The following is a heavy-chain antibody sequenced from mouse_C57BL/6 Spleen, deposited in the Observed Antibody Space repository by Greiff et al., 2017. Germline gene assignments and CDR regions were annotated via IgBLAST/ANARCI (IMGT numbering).Heavy chain of an antibody. Sequence: EVMLVESGEGLVKPGGSLKLSCAASGFTFSSYAMSWVRQTPEKRLEWVAYISSGGDYIYYADTVKGRFTLSRDNARNTLYLQMSSLKSEDTAMYYCTRDGDYDVWSYAMDYWGQGTSVTVSS. CDR3: TRDGDYDVWSYAMDY. J-gene: IGHJ4*01. CDR2: ISSGGDYI. V-gene: IGHV5-9-1*02. CDR1: GFTFSSYA. D-gene: IGHD2-4*01.